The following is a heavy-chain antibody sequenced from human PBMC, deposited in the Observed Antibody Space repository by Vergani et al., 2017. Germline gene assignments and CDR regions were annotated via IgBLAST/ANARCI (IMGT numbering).Heavy chain of an antibody. CDR3: VRDLYDSSRYVYHDY. D-gene: IGHD3-22*01. Sequence: EVQVVDSGGGFVQPGVSLRLFCAASGFIFSDHDMEWVRQAPGKGGEWVGRTRNKANSFTTHYAASVKGRFTISRDGSKSSLYLQMNSLTTEDTAVYYCVRDLYDSSRYVYHDYWGQGTPVTVSS. CDR1: GFIFSDHD. CDR2: TRNKANSFTT. J-gene: IGHJ4*02. V-gene: IGHV3-72*01.